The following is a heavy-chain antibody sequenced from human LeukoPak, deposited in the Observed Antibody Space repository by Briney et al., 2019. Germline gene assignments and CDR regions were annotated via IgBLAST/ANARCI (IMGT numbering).Heavy chain of an antibody. D-gene: IGHD2-2*01. CDR2: IYYSGST. V-gene: IGHV4-59*01. J-gene: IGHJ6*03. Sequence: PSETLSLTCTVSGGSISSYYWSWIRQPPGKGLEWIGYIYYSGSTNYNPSLKSRATISVDTSKNQFSLKLSSVTAADTAVYYCARTTEGYCSRTSCYGGDYYYYMDVWGKGTTVTVSS. CDR1: GGSISSYY. CDR3: ARTTEGYCSRTSCYGGDYYYYMDV.